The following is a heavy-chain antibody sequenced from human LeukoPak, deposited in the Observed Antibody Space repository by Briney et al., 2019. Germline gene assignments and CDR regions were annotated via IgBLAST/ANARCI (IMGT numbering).Heavy chain of an antibody. CDR1: GGSISSGSYY. Sequence: SETLSLTCTVSGGSISSGSYYWSWIRQPAGKGLEWIGRIYTSRSTNYNPSLKSRVTISVDTSKNQFSLKLSSVTAADTAVYYCARDPPPWYYYMDVWGKGTTVTVSS. CDR3: ARDPPPWYYYMDV. V-gene: IGHV4-61*02. J-gene: IGHJ6*03. CDR2: IYTSRST.